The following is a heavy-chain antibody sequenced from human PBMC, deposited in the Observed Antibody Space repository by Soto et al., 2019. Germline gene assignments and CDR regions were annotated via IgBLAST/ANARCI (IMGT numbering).Heavy chain of an antibody. D-gene: IGHD2-21*02. CDR2: VIPVLTTT. CDR1: GGTFSSYT. V-gene: IGHV1-69*08. CDR3: ARRRYCGYDCYHKHYYGMDV. J-gene: IGHJ6*02. Sequence: QVRLVQSGAEVKKSGSSVKASCMASGGTFSSYTVNWLRQAPGRGLEWMGRVIPVLTTTDYAQKFRGRVTITADKSANAVYMELTSLSSEDTAIYYCARRRYCGYDCYHKHYYGMDVWGQGTTVTVAS.